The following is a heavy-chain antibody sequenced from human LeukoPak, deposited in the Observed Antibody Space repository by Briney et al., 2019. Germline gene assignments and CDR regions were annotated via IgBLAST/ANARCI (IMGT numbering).Heavy chain of an antibody. CDR2: IYYSGST. Sequence: PSETLSLTCTVSGGSISSSSYYWGWIRQPPGKGLEWIGSIYYSGSTYYNPSLKSRVTISVDTSKNQFSLKLSSVTAADTAVYYCARLVDSSGYYDGAFDYWGQGTLVTDSS. D-gene: IGHD3-22*01. CDR3: ARLVDSSGYYDGAFDY. CDR1: GGSISSSSYY. V-gene: IGHV4-39*01. J-gene: IGHJ4*02.